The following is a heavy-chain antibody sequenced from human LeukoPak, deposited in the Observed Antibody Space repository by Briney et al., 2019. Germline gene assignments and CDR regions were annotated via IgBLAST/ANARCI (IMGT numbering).Heavy chain of an antibody. Sequence: PSETLSLTCAVYGVSFSGYYWSWIRQPPGKGLEWIGEINHSGSTNYNPSLKSRVTISVDTSKNQFSLKLSSVTAADTAVYYCARTEIVGATLFNYWGQGTLVTVSS. CDR3: ARTEIVGATLFNY. CDR2: INHSGST. J-gene: IGHJ4*02. V-gene: IGHV4-34*01. CDR1: GVSFSGYY. D-gene: IGHD1-26*01.